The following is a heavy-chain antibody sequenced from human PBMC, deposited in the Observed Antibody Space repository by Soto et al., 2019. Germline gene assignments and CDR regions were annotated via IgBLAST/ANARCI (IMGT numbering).Heavy chain of an antibody. V-gene: IGHV3-23*01. CDR3: AREARYDRGVYHYEGIDY. CDR2: FSAGGDYR. J-gene: IGHJ4*02. CDR1: GFSFSDYS. D-gene: IGHD3-22*01. Sequence: EVQLLQSGGGLAQPGGSLTLSCAASGFSFSDYSMNWVRRAPGKGLEWVSAFSAGGDYRHYADSVKGRFTISRDNSKNTLSLQMNILRAEDTARYYCAREARYDRGVYHYEGIDYWGQGTLVTVSS.